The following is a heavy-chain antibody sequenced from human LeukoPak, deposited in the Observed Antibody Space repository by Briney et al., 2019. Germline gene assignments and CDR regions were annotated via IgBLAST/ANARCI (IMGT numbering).Heavy chain of an antibody. V-gene: IGHV4-4*07. CDR1: GDSISDYY. J-gene: IGHJ5*01. CDR2: IHTSGST. D-gene: IGHD6-13*01. Sequence: SETLSLTCTVSGDSISDYYWSRIRQPAGKGLKWIGRIHTSGSTNYNPSLKSRVTMSVATSKNQFSLKVNSVTAADTAVYYCARAGRSSRNWFDSWGQGTLVSVSS. CDR3: ARAGRSSRNWFDS.